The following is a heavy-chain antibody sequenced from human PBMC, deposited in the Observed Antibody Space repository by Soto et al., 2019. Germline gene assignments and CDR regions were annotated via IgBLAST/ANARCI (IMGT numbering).Heavy chain of an antibody. Sequence: GGSLRLSCAASGFTLSNAWMNWVRQAPGKGLEWVGRIKSKTDGGTTDYAAPVKGRFTISRDDSKNTLYLQMNSLKTEDTAVYYCTTRIAAAGTTYYYYGMDVWGQGTTVTVSS. V-gene: IGHV3-15*07. CDR3: TTRIAAAGTTYYYYGMDV. CDR2: IKSKTDGGTT. CDR1: GFTLSNAW. J-gene: IGHJ6*02. D-gene: IGHD6-13*01.